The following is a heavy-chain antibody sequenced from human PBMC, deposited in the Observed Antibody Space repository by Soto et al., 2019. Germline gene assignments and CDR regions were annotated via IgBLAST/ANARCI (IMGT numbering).Heavy chain of an antibody. Sequence: GGSLRLSCAASGFTFSSYAMHWVRQAPGKGLEWVAVISYDGSNKYYADSVKGRFTISRDNSKNTLYLQMNSLRAEDTAVYYCARDATGIAVAGLYYYYYGMDVWGQGTTVTVSS. V-gene: IGHV3-30-3*01. CDR1: GFTFSSYA. CDR3: ARDATGIAVAGLYYYYYGMDV. J-gene: IGHJ6*02. CDR2: ISYDGSNK. D-gene: IGHD6-19*01.